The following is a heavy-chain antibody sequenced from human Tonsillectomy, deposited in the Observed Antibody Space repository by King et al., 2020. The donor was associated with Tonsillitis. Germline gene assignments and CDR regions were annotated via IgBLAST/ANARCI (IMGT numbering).Heavy chain of an antibody. Sequence: QLQESGPGLVKPSQTLSLTCTVSGGSINRGNYYWSWIRQPPGKGLEWIGNIYYSGSTNYNPSLKSGVTISVEMSKNQFSLKLGSVTAADTAVYYCARGMYDIVVVPAAIRHYYYMDVWGKGTTVTVSS. D-gene: IGHD2-2*02. CDR3: ARGMYDIVVVPAAIRHYYYMDV. V-gene: IGHV4-30-4*01. J-gene: IGHJ6*03. CDR1: GGSINRGNYY. CDR2: IYYSGST.